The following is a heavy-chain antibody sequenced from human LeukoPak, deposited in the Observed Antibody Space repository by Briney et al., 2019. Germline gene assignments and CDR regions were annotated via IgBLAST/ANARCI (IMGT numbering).Heavy chain of an antibody. Sequence: SETLSLTCTVSGGSISSYYWNWIRQPPGKGLEWIGYIYYSGSTNYNPSLKSRVTISVDTSKNQFSLKLSSVTAADTALYYCARGSGWNSFDPWGQGTLVTVSS. CDR1: GGSISSYY. CDR2: IYYSGST. D-gene: IGHD6-19*01. J-gene: IGHJ5*02. V-gene: IGHV4-59*08. CDR3: ARGSGWNSFDP.